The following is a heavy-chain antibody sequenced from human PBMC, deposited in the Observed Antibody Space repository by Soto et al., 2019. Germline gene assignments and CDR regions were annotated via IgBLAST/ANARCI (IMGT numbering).Heavy chain of an antibody. CDR3: ARTSKYYDYVWGSYRPFNWFDP. Sequence: SETLSLTCAVSAGSISSRNWWTWVRQSPGKGLEWIGEIHHSGSTNYNPSLKSRVTISVDNSKNQFSLKLTSVTAADTAVYYCARTSKYYDYVWGSYRPFNWFDPWGQGTLVTVSS. CDR1: AGSISSRNW. D-gene: IGHD3-16*02. V-gene: IGHV4-4*02. J-gene: IGHJ5*02. CDR2: IHHSGST.